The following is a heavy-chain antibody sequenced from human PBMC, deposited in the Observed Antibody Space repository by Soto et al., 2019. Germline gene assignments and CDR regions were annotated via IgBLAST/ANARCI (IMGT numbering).Heavy chain of an antibody. D-gene: IGHD2-2*01. CDR1: GGTFSSYA. J-gene: IGHJ5*02. V-gene: IGHV1-69*13. Sequence: GASVKVSCKASGGTFSSYAISWVRQAPGQGLEWMGGIIPIFGTANYAQKFQGRVTITADESTSTAYMELSSLRSEDTAVYYCARGLVRGYCSSTSCYVVPTWGQGTLVTVSS. CDR3: ARGLVRGYCSSTSCYVVPT. CDR2: IIPIFGTA.